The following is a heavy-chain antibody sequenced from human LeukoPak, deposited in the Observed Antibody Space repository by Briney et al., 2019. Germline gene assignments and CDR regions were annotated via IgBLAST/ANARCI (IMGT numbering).Heavy chain of an antibody. J-gene: IGHJ4*02. CDR1: GFTVSSNH. CDR2: IYSGGST. V-gene: IGHV3-66*01. Sequence: PGGSLRLSCAASGFTVSSNHMSWVRQAPGKGLEWVSVIYSGGSTYYADSVKPRFTISGDNSKNTLNLHMNSLRAEDTAVYFCASRIAAAGAFDYWGQGTLVTVSS. D-gene: IGHD6-13*01. CDR3: ASRIAAAGAFDY.